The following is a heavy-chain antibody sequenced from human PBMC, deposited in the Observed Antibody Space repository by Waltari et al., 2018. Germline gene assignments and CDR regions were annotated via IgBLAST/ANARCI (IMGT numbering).Heavy chain of an antibody. V-gene: IGHV3-7*01. J-gene: IGHJ4*02. D-gene: IGHD7-27*01. CDR1: GFTFSSYW. Sequence: EVHLVESGGGLVQPGGSLRLSCAASGFTFSSYWMGWVRQAPGKGLERVANIKEDGSEKVYVGSVKGRFTISRDDAKNSLYLQMNSLRADDTAVYYCARGTWINGGFYYDHWGQGTLVTVSS. CDR2: IKEDGSEK. CDR3: ARGTWINGGFYYDH.